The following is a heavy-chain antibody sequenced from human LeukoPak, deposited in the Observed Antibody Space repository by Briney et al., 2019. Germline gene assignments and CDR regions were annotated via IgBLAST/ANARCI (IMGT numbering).Heavy chain of an antibody. CDR3: ARAPQRDFWSGYSPH. CDR1: GGTFSSYA. V-gene: IGHV1-69*13. Sequence: AASVKVSCKASGGTFSSYAISWVRQAPGQGLEWMGGIIPIFGTANYAQKFQGRVTITADESTSTAYMELSSLRSEDTAVYYCARAPQRDFWSGYSPHWGQGTLVTVSS. J-gene: IGHJ4*02. CDR2: IIPIFGTA. D-gene: IGHD3-3*01.